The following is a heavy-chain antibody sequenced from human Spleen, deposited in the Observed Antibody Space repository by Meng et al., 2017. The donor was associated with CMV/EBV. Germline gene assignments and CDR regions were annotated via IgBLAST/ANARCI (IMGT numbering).Heavy chain of an antibody. CDR2: ISSSAAAI. Sequence: GGSLRLSCTASGFTFNSYEMNWVRQAPGKGLEWISYISSSAAAISYADSVKGRFTISRDYAKNSLHLQMNSLRAEDTAVYYCARKNGRLFCSGSHCGGMDVWGQGTTVTVSS. J-gene: IGHJ6*02. CDR3: ARKNGRLFCSGSHCGGMDV. V-gene: IGHV3-48*03. CDR1: GFTFNSYE. D-gene: IGHD3-3*01.